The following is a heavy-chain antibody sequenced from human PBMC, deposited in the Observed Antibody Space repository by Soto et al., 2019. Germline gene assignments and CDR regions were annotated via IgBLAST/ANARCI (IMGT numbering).Heavy chain of an antibody. V-gene: IGHV3-23*01. Sequence: EVQLLESGGGLVQPGGSLRLSCAASGFSFSSYAMSWVRQAPGKGLEWVSGISPDGDGTYYADSVKGRFIISRDNSQSTLHLQMNSLGAEDAAVYDCANEGISRIMDFDYWGQGTLVTVSS. CDR2: ISPDGDGT. D-gene: IGHD2-8*01. CDR3: ANEGISRIMDFDY. CDR1: GFSFSSYA. J-gene: IGHJ4*02.